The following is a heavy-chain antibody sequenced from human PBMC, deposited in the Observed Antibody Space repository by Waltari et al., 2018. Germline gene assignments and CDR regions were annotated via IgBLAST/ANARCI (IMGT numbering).Heavy chain of an antibody. V-gene: IGHV3-23*03. CDR1: GYTFRSYS. J-gene: IGHJ6*02. CDR2: IISDSTYT. CDR3: AKGNLGIVPHGVDV. D-gene: IGHD3-16*01. Sequence: EVQILESGGGLVQPGGSLRLSCAASGYTFRSYSLAWGRQAPGEGWEWYSSIISDSTYTDYADSGKGRFTISRDNSKNTLFLQMNSLRDDDTAIYFCAKGNLGIVPHGVDVWGQGTTVTVSS.